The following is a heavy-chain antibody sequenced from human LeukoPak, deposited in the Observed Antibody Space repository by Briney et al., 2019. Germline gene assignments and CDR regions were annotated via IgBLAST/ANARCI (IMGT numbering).Heavy chain of an antibody. V-gene: IGHV4-59*08. D-gene: IGHD6-13*01. CDR2: ISYSGNT. Sequence: PSETLSLTCTVSGGSISSYYWSWIRQPPGKGLEWSGYISYSGNTNYNPSLKSRVTISVDTSKNQFSLKLTSLTAADTAVYYCARQGGYIAPLALWGQGTLVTVSA. CDR1: GGSISSYY. J-gene: IGHJ4*02. CDR3: ARQGGYIAPLAL.